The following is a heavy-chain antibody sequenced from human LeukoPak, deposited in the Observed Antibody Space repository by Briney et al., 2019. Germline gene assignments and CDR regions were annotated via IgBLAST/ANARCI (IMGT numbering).Heavy chain of an antibody. Sequence: PGGSLRLSCRGSGYSFTTYWIGWVRQMPGKGLEWMGIIYPGDSDTRYSPSFQGQVTISADKSISTAYLQWSSLKASDTAMYYCARLHSSGYYQYYFDYWGQGTLVTVSS. CDR1: GYSFTTYW. V-gene: IGHV5-51*01. CDR2: IYPGDSDT. CDR3: ARLHSSGYYQYYFDY. J-gene: IGHJ4*02. D-gene: IGHD3-22*01.